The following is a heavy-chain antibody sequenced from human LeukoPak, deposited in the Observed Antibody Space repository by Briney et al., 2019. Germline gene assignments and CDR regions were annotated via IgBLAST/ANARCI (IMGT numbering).Heavy chain of an antibody. Sequence: ASVKVSCKASGYTFASYAMHWVRQAPGQRLEWMGWFNAGNGNTKYSQKFQGRVTITRDTSASTAYMELSSLRSEDTAVYYCARAVRQYYFDYWGQGTLVTVSS. D-gene: IGHD4-11*01. CDR1: GYTFASYA. V-gene: IGHV1-3*01. CDR3: ARAVRQYYFDY. J-gene: IGHJ4*02. CDR2: FNAGNGNT.